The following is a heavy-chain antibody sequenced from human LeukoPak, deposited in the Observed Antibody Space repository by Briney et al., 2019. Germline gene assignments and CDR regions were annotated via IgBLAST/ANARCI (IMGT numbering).Heavy chain of an antibody. D-gene: IGHD3-3*01. CDR1: GFTFSNYG. CDR3: AKGQLFGDY. V-gene: IGHV3-30*02. J-gene: IGHJ4*02. Sequence: GGSLRLSCATSGFTFSNYGMHWVRQAPGKGLEWVAFIRYDGSDKYYADSVKGRFTISRDNSKNTLYIQMNSLRVEDTAMYYCAKGQLFGDYWGQGTLVTVSS. CDR2: IRYDGSDK.